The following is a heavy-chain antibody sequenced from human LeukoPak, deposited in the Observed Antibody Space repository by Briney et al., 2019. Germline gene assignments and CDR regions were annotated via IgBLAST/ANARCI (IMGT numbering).Heavy chain of an antibody. J-gene: IGHJ4*02. D-gene: IGHD6-13*01. CDR3: ARDSAAAASFDY. CDR2: IWYDGSNK. V-gene: IGHV3-33*01. CDR1: GFTFSSYG. Sequence: GRSLRLSCAASGFTFSSYGMHWVRQAPGKGLEWVAVIWYDGSNKYYADSVKGRFTISRDNSKNTLYLQMNSLRAEDTAVYYCARDSAAAASFDYWGQGTLVTVFS.